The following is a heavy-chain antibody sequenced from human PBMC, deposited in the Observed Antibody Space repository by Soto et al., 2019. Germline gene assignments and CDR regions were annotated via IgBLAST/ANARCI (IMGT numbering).Heavy chain of an antibody. J-gene: IGHJ4*02. Sequence: PSETLSLTCTVSGGSISSGDYYWSWIRQPPGKGLEWIGYIYYSGSTYYNPSLKSRVTISVDTSKNQFSLKLSSVTAADTAVYYCARVIEDVWGSYRYVPMYFDYWGQGTLVTVSS. CDR2: IYYSGST. D-gene: IGHD3-16*02. CDR1: GGSISSGDYY. CDR3: ARVIEDVWGSYRYVPMYFDY. V-gene: IGHV4-30-4*01.